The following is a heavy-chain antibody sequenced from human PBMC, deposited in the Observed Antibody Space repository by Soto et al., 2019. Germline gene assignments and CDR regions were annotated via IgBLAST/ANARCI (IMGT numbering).Heavy chain of an antibody. CDR3: ARSRYSSSGYVIYGMDV. Sequence: QVQLQESGPGLVKPSQTLSLTCTVSGGSISSGGYYWSWIRQHPGKGLEWIGYIYYSGSTYYNPXLKRRVTISVXXSXNXXSLKLSSVTAADTAVYYCARSRYSSSGYVIYGMDVWGQGTTVTVSS. CDR2: IYYSGST. D-gene: IGHD6-13*01. CDR1: GGSISSGGYY. J-gene: IGHJ6*02. V-gene: IGHV4-31*03.